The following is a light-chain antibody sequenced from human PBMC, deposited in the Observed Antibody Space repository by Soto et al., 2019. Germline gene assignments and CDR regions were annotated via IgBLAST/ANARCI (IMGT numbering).Light chain of an antibody. V-gene: IGKV3-20*01. Sequence: EFVLTPSPGTLSLSPGERATLSCRASQTVRNKYLAWYQQKPGQAPRLLIYDASSRATGIPDRFSGGGSGTDFTLTISRLEPEDFAVYYCQQFSSYPLTFGGGTKVEIK. J-gene: IGKJ4*01. CDR3: QQFSSYPLT. CDR1: QTVRNKY. CDR2: DAS.